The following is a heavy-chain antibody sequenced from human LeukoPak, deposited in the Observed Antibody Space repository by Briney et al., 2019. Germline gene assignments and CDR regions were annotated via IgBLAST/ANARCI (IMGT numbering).Heavy chain of an antibody. Sequence: SETLSLTCTVSGGSISSSSYFWGWIRQPPGKGLEYIGSVYYSGITYYNPSLKSRVTISVDTSNNQFSLKLSSVTTADTAVYYCARASIAAINWFDPWGQGTLVTVSS. D-gene: IGHD6-6*01. J-gene: IGHJ5*02. CDR2: VYYSGIT. CDR3: ARASIAAINWFDP. CDR1: GGSISSSSYF. V-gene: IGHV4-39*07.